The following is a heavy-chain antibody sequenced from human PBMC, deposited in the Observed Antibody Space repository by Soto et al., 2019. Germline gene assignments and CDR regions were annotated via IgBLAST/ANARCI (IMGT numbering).Heavy chain of an antibody. CDR3: AKDVDYDILS. CDR2: ISYDGSNK. V-gene: IGHV3-30*18. D-gene: IGHD3-9*01. Sequence: GGSLRLSCAASGFTFSSYGMHWVRQAPGKGLEWVAVISYDGSNKYYADSVKGRFTISRDNSKNTLYLQMNSLRAEDTAVYYCAKDVDYDILSWGQGTLVTVSS. J-gene: IGHJ4*02. CDR1: GFTFSSYG.